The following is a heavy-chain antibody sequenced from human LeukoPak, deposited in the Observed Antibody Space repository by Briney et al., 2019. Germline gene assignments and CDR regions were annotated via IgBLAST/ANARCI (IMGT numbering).Heavy chain of an antibody. D-gene: IGHD3-22*01. V-gene: IGHV4-34*01. CDR3: ARRKIVVVNNWFDP. J-gene: IGHJ5*02. Sequence: SETLSLTCAVYGGSFSGYYWSWIRQPPGKGLEWIGEINHSGSTNYNPSLKSRVTISVDTSKNQFSLKLSSVTAADTAVYYCARRKIVVVNNWFDPWGQGTLVTVSS. CDR2: INHSGST. CDR1: GGSFSGYY.